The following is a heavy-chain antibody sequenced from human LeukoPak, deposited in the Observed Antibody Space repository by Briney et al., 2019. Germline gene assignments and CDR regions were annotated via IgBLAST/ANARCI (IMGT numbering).Heavy chain of an antibody. CDR3: ERGEYSSSGLDY. J-gene: IGHJ4*02. Sequence: GGSLRLSCAASGFTVSSNYMSWVRQAPGKGLEWVSVIYSGGSTYYADSVKGRFTISRDNSKNTLYLQMNSLRAEDTAVYYCERGEYSSSGLDYWGQGTLVTVSS. V-gene: IGHV3-53*01. CDR1: GFTVSSNY. D-gene: IGHD6-6*01. CDR2: IYSGGST.